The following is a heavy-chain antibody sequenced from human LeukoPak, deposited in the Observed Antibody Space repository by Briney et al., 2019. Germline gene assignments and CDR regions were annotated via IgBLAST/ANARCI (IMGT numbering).Heavy chain of an antibody. CDR3: ARLFHPALSGNYPFDY. CDR2: IYYSGST. CDR1: GGSISSYY. Sequence: SETLSLTCTVSGGSISSYYWSWIRQPPGKGLEWIGYIYYSGSTSYNPSLKSRVTISVDTSKNQFSLKLNSVTAAGTAVYYCARLFHPALSGNYPFDYWGQGTLVTVSS. J-gene: IGHJ4*02. D-gene: IGHD1-26*01. V-gene: IGHV4-59*01.